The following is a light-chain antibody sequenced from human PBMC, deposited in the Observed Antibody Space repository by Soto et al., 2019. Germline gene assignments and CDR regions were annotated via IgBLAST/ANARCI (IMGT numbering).Light chain of an antibody. Sequence: DIQMTQSPSSLSASVGDRVTITCRASQGIINYLAWYQQKPGKVPKLLIYAASNLQSGVPSRFSGSGSGTDFTLTISSLQPEDVATYYFQKYNSAPFTFGPGTKVDIK. CDR3: QKYNSAPFT. CDR1: QGIINY. J-gene: IGKJ3*01. V-gene: IGKV1-27*01. CDR2: AAS.